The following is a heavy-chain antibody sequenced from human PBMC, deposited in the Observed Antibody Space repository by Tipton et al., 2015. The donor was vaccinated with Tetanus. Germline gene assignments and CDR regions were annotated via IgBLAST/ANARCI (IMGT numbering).Heavy chain of an antibody. J-gene: IGHJ3*02. V-gene: IGHV4-59*01. D-gene: IGHD2-2*01. CDR1: GGSLSGYY. Sequence: TLSLTCTVSGGSLSGYYWNWIRQSPGKGLEWIGYNYYSGSAIYNPSLKSRVTISLDTTKNQISLRLKSVTAADTAVYYCAGLGYCTNTSCRLPEAFDMWGQGAIVTVSS. CDR2: NYYSGSA. CDR3: AGLGYCTNTSCRLPEAFDM.